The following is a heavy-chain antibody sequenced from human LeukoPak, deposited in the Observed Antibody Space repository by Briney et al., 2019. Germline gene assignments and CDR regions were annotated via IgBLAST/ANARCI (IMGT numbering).Heavy chain of an antibody. J-gene: IGHJ6*02. CDR1: GYTFTGYY. V-gene: IGHV1-2*02. CDR2: INPNSGGT. D-gene: IGHD2-15*01. Sequence: ASVKVSCKASGYTFTGYYMHWVRQAPGQGLEWMGWINPNSGGTNYAQKFQGRVTMTRDTSISTAYMELSRLRSDDTAVYYCARDLPYCSGGSCYSRYYYYGMDVWGQGTTVTASS. CDR3: ARDLPYCSGGSCYSRYYYYGMDV.